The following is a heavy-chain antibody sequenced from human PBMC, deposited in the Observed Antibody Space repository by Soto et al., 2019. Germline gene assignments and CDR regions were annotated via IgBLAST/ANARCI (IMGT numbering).Heavy chain of an antibody. J-gene: IGHJ4*02. CDR1: GDNVSSNSAA. D-gene: IGHD2-15*01. Sequence: SQTLSLTCAISGDNVSSNSAAWNWIRQSPSRGLEWLGRTYYRSKWYNDYAVSVKSRITISPDTSKNQFSLQLNSVTPEDTAVYYCVIRYCSVGRCFGFDFWGQGTLVTVSS. CDR2: TYYRSKWYN. V-gene: IGHV6-1*01. CDR3: VIRYCSVGRCFGFDF.